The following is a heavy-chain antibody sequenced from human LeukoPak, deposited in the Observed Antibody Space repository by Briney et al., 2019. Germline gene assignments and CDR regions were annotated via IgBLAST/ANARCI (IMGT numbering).Heavy chain of an antibody. CDR3: ARAKSIAVAGTLTLVDY. D-gene: IGHD6-19*01. Sequence: PSESLSLTCTVSGGSISSHYWSWIRQPPGKGLEWIGYIYYSGSTNYNPSLKSRVTISVETFKKQFSLKLSSVTAADTAVYYCARAKSIAVAGTLTLVDYWGQGTLVTVSS. CDR1: GGSISSHY. J-gene: IGHJ4*02. CDR2: IYYSGST. V-gene: IGHV4-59*11.